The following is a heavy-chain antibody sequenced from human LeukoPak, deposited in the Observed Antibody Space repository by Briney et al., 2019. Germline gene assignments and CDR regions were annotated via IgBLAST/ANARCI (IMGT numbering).Heavy chain of an antibody. J-gene: IGHJ4*02. Sequence: PGGSLRLSCAASGFTFSSYSMNWVPQAPGKGRVWVSSINSRSEYIYYADSVKGRFTISRDNAKNSLYLQMSSLRAQETAAYNSVRGLIDDLDYWGQGTLVSVSS. CDR2: INSRSEYI. CDR1: GFTFSSYS. D-gene: IGHD3-16*02. V-gene: IGHV3-21*01. CDR3: VRGLIDDLDY.